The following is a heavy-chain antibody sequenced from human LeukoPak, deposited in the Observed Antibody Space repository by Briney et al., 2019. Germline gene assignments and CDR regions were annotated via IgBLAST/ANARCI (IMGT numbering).Heavy chain of an antibody. Sequence: GGSLRLSCAPSGFKFDTYAMHWVRQAPGKVLEWVALISYDGGNIYYGDSVRGRFTISRDNDNNMLYLQMNSLRPEDTAVYYCARDPPFGNGWSQNFFDYWGQGTLVIVSS. J-gene: IGHJ4*02. D-gene: IGHD6-19*01. CDR2: ISYDGGNI. V-gene: IGHV3-30*04. CDR3: ARDPPFGNGWSQNFFDY. CDR1: GFKFDTYA.